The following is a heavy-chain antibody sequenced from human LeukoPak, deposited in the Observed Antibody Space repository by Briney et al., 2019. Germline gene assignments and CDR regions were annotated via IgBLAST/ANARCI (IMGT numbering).Heavy chain of an antibody. CDR2: IWYDGSNK. CDR1: GFTFSSYG. Sequence: GGSLRLSCAAAGFTFSSYGMHWVRQAPGNGLVWVAVIWYDGSNKYYADSVKGRFTISRDNSKNTLYLQMNSLRAEDTAVYYCAKDRMATITGFDYWGQGTLVTVSS. D-gene: IGHD5-24*01. J-gene: IGHJ4*02. V-gene: IGHV3-33*06. CDR3: AKDRMATITGFDY.